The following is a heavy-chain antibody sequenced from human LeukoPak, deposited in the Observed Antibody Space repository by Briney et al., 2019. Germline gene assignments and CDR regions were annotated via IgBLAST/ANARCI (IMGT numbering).Heavy chain of an antibody. V-gene: IGHV3-30*18. CDR1: GFTFSSYG. CDR2: ISYDGSNK. J-gene: IGHJ5*02. Sequence: GGSLRLSCAASGFTFSSYGMHWVRQAPGKGLEWVAVISYDGSNKYYADSVKGRFTISRDNSKSTLYLQMDYLRAEDTAIYYCANFDNGIANWFDPWGQGTLVTVSS. D-gene: IGHD1-1*01. CDR3: ANFDNGIANWFDP.